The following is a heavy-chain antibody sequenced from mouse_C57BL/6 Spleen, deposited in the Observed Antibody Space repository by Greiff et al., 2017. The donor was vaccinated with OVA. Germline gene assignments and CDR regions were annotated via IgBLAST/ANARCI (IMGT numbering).Heavy chain of an antibody. Sequence: VQLQQSGPGLVKPSQSLSLTCSVTGYSITSGYYWNWIRQFPGNKLEWMGYISYDGSNNYNPSLKNRISITRDTSKNQFFLKLNSVTTEDTATHYCARGDVWGTGTTVTVSS. V-gene: IGHV3-6*01. CDR2: ISYDGSN. CDR3: ARGDV. CDR1: GYSITSGYY. J-gene: IGHJ1*03.